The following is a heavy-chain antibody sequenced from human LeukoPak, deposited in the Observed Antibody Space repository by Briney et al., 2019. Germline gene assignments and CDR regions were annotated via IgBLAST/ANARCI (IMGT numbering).Heavy chain of an antibody. V-gene: IGHV3-43D*03. D-gene: IGHD4-17*01. CDR2: ISWDGGGT. J-gene: IGHJ3*02. Sequence: GGSLRLSCAASGFTFDDYAMHWVRQAPGKGLEWVSLISWDGGGTYYADTVKGRFTISRDNAKNSLYLQMNSLRAEDMALYYCAKDVYGDYVRGAFDIWGQGTMVTVSS. CDR3: AKDVYGDYVRGAFDI. CDR1: GFTFDDYA.